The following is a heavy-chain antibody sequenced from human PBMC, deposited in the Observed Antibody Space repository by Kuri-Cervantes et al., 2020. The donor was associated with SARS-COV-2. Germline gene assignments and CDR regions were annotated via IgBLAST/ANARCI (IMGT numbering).Heavy chain of an antibody. D-gene: IGHD2-21*01. CDR3: AKDRVGVQDF. J-gene: IGHJ4*02. CDR2: ISHDGKNK. Sequence: GESLKISCAASGFNFSGTDMHWVRQAPGKGLEWVALISHDGKNKKCIASGKGRFTISRDNSQNTLYLHMKSLRSEDTAMYYCAKDRVGVQDFWGQGTLVTVSS. V-gene: IGHV3-30*18. CDR1: GFNFSGTD.